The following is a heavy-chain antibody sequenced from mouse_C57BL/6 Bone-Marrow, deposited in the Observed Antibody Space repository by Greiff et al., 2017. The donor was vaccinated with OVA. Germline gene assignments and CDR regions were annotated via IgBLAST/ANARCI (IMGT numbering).Heavy chain of an antibody. CDR1: GYSITSGYY. CDR2: ISYDGSN. CDR3: ARENYGSSYYAMDY. Sequence: EVQLQQSGPGLVKPSQSLSLTCSVTGYSITSGYYWNWIRQFPGNKLEWMGYISYDGSNNYNPSLKNRLSITRDTSKNQFFLKLNSVTTEDTATYYCARENYGSSYYAMDYWGQGTSVTVSS. J-gene: IGHJ4*01. V-gene: IGHV3-6*01. D-gene: IGHD1-1*01.